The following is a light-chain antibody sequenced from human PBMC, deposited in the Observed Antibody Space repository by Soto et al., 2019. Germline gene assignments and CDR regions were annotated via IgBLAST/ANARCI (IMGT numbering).Light chain of an antibody. CDR1: ISNIVGNS. CDR3: GSWDSSLSAYV. CDR2: DDN. Sequence: QCLLTQPPSVSAAPGQKCTIPCSGSISNIVGNSVSWYQQLPGTAPKRLIYDDNKRPSWIPDRFSGSKSGTSATLGITGFQTGDEADYYCGSWDSSLSAYVFGTGTKVTVL. J-gene: IGLJ1*01. V-gene: IGLV1-51*01.